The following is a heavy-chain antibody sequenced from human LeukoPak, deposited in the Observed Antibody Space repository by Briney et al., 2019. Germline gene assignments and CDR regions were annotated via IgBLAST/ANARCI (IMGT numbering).Heavy chain of an antibody. V-gene: IGHV3-23*01. CDR3: AKDLQPLAN. CDR2: ISGTGGST. CDR1: RFTFSNYA. J-gene: IGHJ4*02. Sequence: GGSLRLSCAASRFTFSNYAMSWVRQAPGKGLEWVSAISGTGGSTHYADSVKGRFTISRDNSKNTLYLQMNSLRADDTAVYYCAKDLQPLANWGQGTLVTVSS. D-gene: IGHD1-1*01.